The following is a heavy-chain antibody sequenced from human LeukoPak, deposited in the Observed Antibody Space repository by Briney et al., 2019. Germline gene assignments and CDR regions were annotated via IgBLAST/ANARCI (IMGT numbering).Heavy chain of an antibody. CDR1: GYAFTSYG. D-gene: IGHD3-3*01. CDR2: ISAYNGNT. J-gene: IGHJ4*02. Sequence: ASVKVSCKASGYAFTSYGISWVRQAPGQGLEWMGWISAYNGNTNYAQKLQGRVTMTTDTSTSTVYMELSSLRSEDTAVYYCARNDFWSGNLGDWGQGTLVTVSS. CDR3: ARNDFWSGNLGD. V-gene: IGHV1-18*01.